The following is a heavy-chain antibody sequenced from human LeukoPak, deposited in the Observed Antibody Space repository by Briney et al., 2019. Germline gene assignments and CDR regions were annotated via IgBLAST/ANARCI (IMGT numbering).Heavy chain of an antibody. CDR2: ISGSGGRT. J-gene: IGHJ2*01. V-gene: IGHV3-23*01. D-gene: IGHD3-22*01. CDR3: AKVGIRISLIVVVFTTADDWYFDL. Sequence: GSLRLSCAASGFTFSKYAISWVRQAPGKGPEWVPGISGSGGRTYYADSVKGWLTISRDNSKNTLYLQMDSLRAEDTAVYYCAKVGIRISLIVVVFTTADDWYFDLWGRGTLVTVSS. CDR1: GFTFSKYA.